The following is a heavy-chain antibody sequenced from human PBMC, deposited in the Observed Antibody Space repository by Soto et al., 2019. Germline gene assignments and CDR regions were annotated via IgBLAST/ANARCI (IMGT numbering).Heavy chain of an antibody. CDR3: AKEGGGYCSGGSCVTDY. J-gene: IGHJ4*02. V-gene: IGHV3-30*18. Sequence: GGSLRLSCAASGFTFSSYGMHWVRQAPGKGLEWVAVISYDGSNKYYADSVKGRFTISRDNSKNTLYLQMNSLRAEDTAVYYCAKEGGGYCSGGSCVTDYWGQGTLVTVSS. CDR1: GFTFSSYG. D-gene: IGHD2-15*01. CDR2: ISYDGSNK.